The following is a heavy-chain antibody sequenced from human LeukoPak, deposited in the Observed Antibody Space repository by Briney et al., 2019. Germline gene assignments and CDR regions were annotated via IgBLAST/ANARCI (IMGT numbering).Heavy chain of an antibody. Sequence: ASVKVSCKASGYTFTSYDINWVRQATGQGLEWMGWMNPNSGNTGYAQKFQGRVTITADKSTSTAYMELSSLRSEDTAVYYCARAGGDYYDSSGYFPFDYWGQGTLVTVSS. CDR2: MNPNSGNT. J-gene: IGHJ4*02. V-gene: IGHV1-8*01. CDR3: ARAGGDYYDSSGYFPFDY. D-gene: IGHD3-22*01. CDR1: GYTFTSYD.